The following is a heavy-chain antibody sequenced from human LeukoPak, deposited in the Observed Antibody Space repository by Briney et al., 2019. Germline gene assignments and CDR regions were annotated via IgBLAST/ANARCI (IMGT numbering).Heavy chain of an antibody. J-gene: IGHJ4*02. Sequence: PGRSLRLSCAASGFTFSSYGMHWVRQAPGKGLEWVAVIWYDGSNKYYADSVKGRFTISRDNSKNTLYLQMNSLGAEDTAVYYCAKDHELLPDYWGQGTLVTVSS. CDR2: IWYDGSNK. CDR1: GFTFSSYG. CDR3: AKDHELLPDY. V-gene: IGHV3-33*06. D-gene: IGHD1-26*01.